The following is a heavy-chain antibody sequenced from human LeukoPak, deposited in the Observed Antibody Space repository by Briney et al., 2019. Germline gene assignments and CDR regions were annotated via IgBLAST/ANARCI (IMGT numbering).Heavy chain of an antibody. CDR3: ARENWEKYNDFWSGYLTD. J-gene: IGHJ4*02. D-gene: IGHD3-3*01. Sequence: PGGSLRLSCAASGFTFSSYWMSWVRQAPGKGLGGVANIKQDGSGKYYVDSVKGRFTISRDNAKNSLYLQMNCLRAEDTAVYYCARENWEKYNDFWSGYLTDWGQGTLVTVSS. CDR1: GFTFSSYW. CDR2: IKQDGSGK. V-gene: IGHV3-7*01.